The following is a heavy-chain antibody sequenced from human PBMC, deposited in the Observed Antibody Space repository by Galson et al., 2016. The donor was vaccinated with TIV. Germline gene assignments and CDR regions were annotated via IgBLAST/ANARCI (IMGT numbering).Heavy chain of an antibody. CDR1: GDSLSDLS. J-gene: IGHJ4*02. V-gene: IGHV1-24*01. D-gene: IGHD2/OR15-2a*01. CDR2: FDPEQHKK. CDR3: ASVAWFPGLSLDN. Sequence: SVKVSCKVSGDSLSDLSMHWVRQAPGKGLEWMGGFDPEQHKKIYAQKLQGRVTLTEDTSTDTAFLELSSLSFVDTAVYYCASVAWFPGLSLDNWGQGTLVIVSS.